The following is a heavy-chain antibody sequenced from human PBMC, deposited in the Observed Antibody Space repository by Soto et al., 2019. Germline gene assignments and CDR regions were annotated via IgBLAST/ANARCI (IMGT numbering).Heavy chain of an antibody. J-gene: IGHJ1*01. CDR1: GGTFSRYA. CDR3: AREENCSDGICYSAYFQR. CDR2: VNPSGGST. V-gene: IGHV1-46*01. Sequence: ASVKVSCKASGGTFSRYAISWVRQAPGQGLEWMGVVNPSGGSTNYAQKFQGRITMTRDTSTSTVYMDLSSLTSEDTAVYYCAREENCSDGICYSAYFQRWGQGTLVTVSS. D-gene: IGHD2-15*01.